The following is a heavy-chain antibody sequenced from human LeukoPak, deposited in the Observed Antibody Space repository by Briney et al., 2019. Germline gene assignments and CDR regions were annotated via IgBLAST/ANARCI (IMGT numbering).Heavy chain of an antibody. V-gene: IGHV3-7*01. CDR3: ARWSHDSFGYYWISS. D-gene: IGHD3-22*01. CDR1: GFTFSGHW. CDR2: IRQDGSVK. J-gene: IGHJ5*02. Sequence: GESLRLSCAASGFTFSGHWMTWVRQAPGEGLQWVASIRQDGSVKYYVDSVQGRFIISRDNAMNSLYLQMNSLRAEDTAVYYCARWSHDSFGYYWISSWGQGTLVTVSS.